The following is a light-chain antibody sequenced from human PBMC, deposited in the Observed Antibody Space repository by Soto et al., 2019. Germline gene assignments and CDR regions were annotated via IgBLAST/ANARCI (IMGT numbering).Light chain of an antibody. CDR1: RSDIGGSDF. CDR3: CSYAGSYTWV. V-gene: IGLV2-8*01. J-gene: IGLJ1*01. Sequence: QSALTQPPSASGSPGLSVSISCTGTRSDIGGSDFVSWYQQHPGEAPKLLIFEINKRPSGVPGRFSGTKSGNTASLTISGLQAEDEADYYCCSYAGSYTWVFGSGTKVTVL. CDR2: EIN.